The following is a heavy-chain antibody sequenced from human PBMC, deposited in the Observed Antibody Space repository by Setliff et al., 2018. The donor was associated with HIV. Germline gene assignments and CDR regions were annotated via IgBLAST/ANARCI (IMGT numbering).Heavy chain of an antibody. CDR3: TRDLFYYGTGNWAGALAI. Sequence: PSETLSLTCTVSGDYISSDYWNWIRQPPGKGLEWIGYMYDSGSANYNPSLKSRVTISVDTAKNQVCLKLSSVTAADTAVYYCTRDLFYYGTGNWAGALAICGQGTMSTVSS. J-gene: IGHJ3*02. CDR2: MYDSGSA. CDR1: GDYISSDY. V-gene: IGHV4-59*01. D-gene: IGHD3-10*01.